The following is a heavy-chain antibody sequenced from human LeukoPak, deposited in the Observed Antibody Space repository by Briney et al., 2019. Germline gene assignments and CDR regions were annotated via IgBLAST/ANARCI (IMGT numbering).Heavy chain of an antibody. Sequence: SETLSLTCTVSGGSISSGDYYWSWIRQHPGKGLEWIGYIYYSGSTYYNPSLKSRVTISVDTSKNQFSLKLSSVTAADTAVYYCARGNLVPAVGAFDIWGQGTMVTVSS. CDR2: IYYSGST. D-gene: IGHD1-14*01. J-gene: IGHJ3*02. CDR3: ARGNLVPAVGAFDI. CDR1: GGSISSGDYY. V-gene: IGHV4-30-4*08.